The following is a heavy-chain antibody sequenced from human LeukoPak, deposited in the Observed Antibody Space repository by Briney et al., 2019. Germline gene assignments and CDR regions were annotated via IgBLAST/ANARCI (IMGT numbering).Heavy chain of an antibody. V-gene: IGHV4-34*01. D-gene: IGHD5-12*01. J-gene: IGHJ4*02. CDR2: INHSGST. CDR1: GGSFSGYY. CDR3: ARLRRKVVDIVATRLLWAFDY. Sequence: PSETLSLTCAVYGGSFSGYYWSWIRQPPGKGLEWIGEINHSGSTNYNPSLKSRVTISVDTSKNQFSLKLSSVTAADTAVYYCARLRRKVVDIVATRLLWAFDYWGQGTLVTVSS.